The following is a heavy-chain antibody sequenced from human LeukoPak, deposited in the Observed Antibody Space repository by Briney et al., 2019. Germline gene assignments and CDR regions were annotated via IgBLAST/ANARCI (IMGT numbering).Heavy chain of an antibody. CDR1: GSTFSTYA. V-gene: IGHV3-30-3*01. CDR3: ARDPSSWYFDY. Sequence: PGGSLRLSCAASGSTFSTYAMHWVRQAPGKGLEWVAVISYDGSHKYYADSVKGRFTISRDNSKNTLYLQMNSLRAEDTAVYYCARDPSSWYFDYWGQGTLVTVSS. D-gene: IGHD6-13*01. CDR2: ISYDGSHK. J-gene: IGHJ4*02.